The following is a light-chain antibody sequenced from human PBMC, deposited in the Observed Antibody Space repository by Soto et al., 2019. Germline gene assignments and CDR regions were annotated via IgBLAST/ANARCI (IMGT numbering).Light chain of an antibody. J-gene: IGKJ1*01. CDR3: HHYGSLPET. Sequence: EVVLTQSPGTLSLSPGERVTLSCRASQSVASSYLAWYQQKPGRAPRLLFYSASSRATGIPDRFSGSGSGTDFSLTTSRMEPEDFAVYYCHHYGSLPETFGQGINVE. V-gene: IGKV3-20*01. CDR1: QSVASSY. CDR2: SAS.